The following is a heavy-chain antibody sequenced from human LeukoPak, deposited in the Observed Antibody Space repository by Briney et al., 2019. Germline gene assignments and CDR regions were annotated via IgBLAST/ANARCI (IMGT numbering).Heavy chain of an antibody. D-gene: IGHD3-10*01. J-gene: IGHJ6*02. CDR3: ARDWGVSYYGMDA. V-gene: IGHV3-7*01. CDR1: GFTFSSYW. Sequence: GGSLRPSCAASGFTFSSYWMSRVRQAPGKGLEWVANIKQDGSEKYYVDTVKGRFTISRDNAKNSLYLQMNSLRAEDTAVYYCARDWGVSYYGMDAWGQGTTVTVSS. CDR2: IKQDGSEK.